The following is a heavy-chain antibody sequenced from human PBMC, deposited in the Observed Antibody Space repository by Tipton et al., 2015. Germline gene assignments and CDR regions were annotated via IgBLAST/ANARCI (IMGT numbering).Heavy chain of an antibody. V-gene: IGHV3-30*18. D-gene: IGHD1-26*01. J-gene: IGHJ6*02. CDR3: GKDWKWELPHYYALNV. CDR2: ISYDGRDK. CDR1: GFSFRNYG. Sequence: RSLRLSCAASGFSFRNYGIHWVRQAPGKGLEWVAVISYDGRDKYYAESVKGRFTISRDNSKNTLYLQMDSLRLDDTAVYYCGKDWKWELPHYYALNVWGQGTTVTVSS.